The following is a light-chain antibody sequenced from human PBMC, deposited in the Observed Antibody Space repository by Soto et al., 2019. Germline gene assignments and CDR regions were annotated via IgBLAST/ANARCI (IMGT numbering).Light chain of an antibody. CDR2: DVT. CDR1: SSDIGAYNY. V-gene: IGLV2-14*03. J-gene: IGLJ2*01. Sequence: QSALTQPASVSGSPGQSIAISCTGASSDIGAYNYVSWYQHHPGKAPKLIIYDVTKRPSGVSDRFSGSKSGNTASLTISGLRAEDEGDYYCSSYTSRATLVFGGGTKVTVL. CDR3: SSYTSRATLV.